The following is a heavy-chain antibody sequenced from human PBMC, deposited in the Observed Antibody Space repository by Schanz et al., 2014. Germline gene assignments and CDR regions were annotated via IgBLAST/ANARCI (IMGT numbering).Heavy chain of an antibody. CDR2: MHHSGNT. CDR1: GVSIRGFY. J-gene: IGHJ3*01. V-gene: IGHV4-59*01. Sequence: QVQLQESGPGLVKPSETLSLTCTVSGVSIRGFYWSWIRQPPGKGLEWIGYMHHSGNTDYNPSLKSPVTISMDTSNNQFSLSLNSVTAADTAVYYCARRGDPNAFDFWGQGTMVTLSS. CDR3: ARRGDPNAFDF.